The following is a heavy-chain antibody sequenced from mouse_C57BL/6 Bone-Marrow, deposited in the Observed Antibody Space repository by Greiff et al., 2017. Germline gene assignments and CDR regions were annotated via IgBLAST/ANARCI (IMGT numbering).Heavy chain of an antibody. J-gene: IGHJ4*01. CDR3: ASYGNYAMDY. V-gene: IGHV1-82*01. CDR1: GYAFSSSW. CDR2: IYPGDGDT. D-gene: IGHD2-1*01. Sequence: QVQLQQSGPELVKPGASVKISCKASGYAFSSSWMNWVKQRPGKGLEWIGRIYPGDGDTNYNGKFKGKATLTEDKSSSTAYMQLSSLTSEDSAVYFCASYGNYAMDYWGQGTSVTVSS.